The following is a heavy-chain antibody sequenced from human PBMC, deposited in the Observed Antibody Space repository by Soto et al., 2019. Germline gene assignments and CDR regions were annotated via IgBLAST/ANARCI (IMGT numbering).Heavy chain of an antibody. V-gene: IGHV1-3*05. CDR2: INAGNGNT. CDR1: GYTFTSYA. CDR3: ARAILFDY. J-gene: IGHJ4*02. Sequence: QVHLVQSGAEEKKPGASVKVSCKASGYTFTSYAMHWVRQAPGQRLEWMGGINAGNGNTKYSQKFQGRVTITRDTSESTAYMELSSLRAEDTAVYDCARAILFDYWGQGTLVTVSS.